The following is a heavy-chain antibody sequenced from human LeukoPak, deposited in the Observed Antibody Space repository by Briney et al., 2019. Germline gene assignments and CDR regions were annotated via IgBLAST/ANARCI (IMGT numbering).Heavy chain of an antibody. D-gene: IGHD6-13*01. CDR2: TYYRSKWYN. V-gene: IGHV6-1*01. CDR1: GDSVSSNSVT. Sequence: SQTLSLTCAISGDSVSSNSVTWNWIRQSPSRGLEWLGRTYYRSKWYNDYAVSVKSRITINSDTSKNQFSLQLNSVTPEDTAVYYCASSLVGGEQQLGWLDPLGRGTLVTVSS. J-gene: IGHJ5*02. CDR3: ASSLVGGEQQLGWLDP.